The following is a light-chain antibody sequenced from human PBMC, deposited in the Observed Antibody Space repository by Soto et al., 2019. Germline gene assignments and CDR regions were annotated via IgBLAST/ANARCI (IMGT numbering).Light chain of an antibody. Sequence: QSVLTQPASVSGSPGQSITISCTGTSSDVGGYNYVSWYQQHPGKAPKLMIYDVSNQPSGVSNRFPGSKSGNTASLTISGLRAENEADYYCSSYTSSSTSYVFGTGTTVTVL. CDR3: SSYTSSSTSYV. CDR2: DVS. V-gene: IGLV2-14*01. CDR1: SSDVGGYNY. J-gene: IGLJ1*01.